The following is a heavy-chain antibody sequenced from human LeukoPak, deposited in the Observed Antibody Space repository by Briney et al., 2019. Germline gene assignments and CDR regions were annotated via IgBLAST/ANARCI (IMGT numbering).Heavy chain of an antibody. D-gene: IGHD1-26*01. V-gene: IGHV3-30*18. CDR1: GFSFSYYG. J-gene: IGHJ4*02. CDR2: ISYDGSDK. CDR3: AKDMRPYSGDRSFLFDQ. Sequence: GGSLRLSCAASGFSFSYYGIHWVRQAPGKGLEWVALISYDGSDKYFADSVKGRFSISRDNSQNTLYLQMNSLRAEDTAIYYCAKDMRPYSGDRSFLFDQWGQGTLVIVSS.